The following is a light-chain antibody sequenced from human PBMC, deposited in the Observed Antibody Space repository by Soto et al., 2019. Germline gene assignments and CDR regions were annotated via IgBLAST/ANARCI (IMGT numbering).Light chain of an antibody. V-gene: IGKV3-11*01. CDR1: QSVRIY. CDR3: QQYGSSPLT. J-gene: IGKJ4*01. CDR2: DAS. Sequence: ENLLTQSPATLSLSPVERATPSCRASQSVRIYLAWYQHRPGQAPRLLIYDASKRATGIPARFSGSGSGTDFTLTISRLEPEDFAVYYCQQYGSSPLTFGGGTKVDIK.